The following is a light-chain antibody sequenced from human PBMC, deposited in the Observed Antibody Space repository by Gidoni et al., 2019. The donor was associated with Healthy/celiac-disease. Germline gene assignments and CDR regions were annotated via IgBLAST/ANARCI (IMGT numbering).Light chain of an antibody. CDR3: QQYDNLPFFT. J-gene: IGKJ3*01. Sequence: DIQRTQSPSSLSASVGDRVTITCQASQDISNYLNWYQQKPGKAPKLLIYDASNLETGGPSRFSGSGSGTDFTFTISSLQPEDIATYYCQQYDNLPFFTFGPXTNVDIK. CDR2: DAS. V-gene: IGKV1-33*01. CDR1: QDISNY.